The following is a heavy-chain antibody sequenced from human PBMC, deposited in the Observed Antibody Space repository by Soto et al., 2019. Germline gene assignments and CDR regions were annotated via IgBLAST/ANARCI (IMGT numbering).Heavy chain of an antibody. Sequence: QVHLVQSGAEVKKPGASVKVSCKGSCYAFTTYGITWVRQAPGQGLDWMGCLSAHNGNTNYAQKLQGRVTVTRDTSTGTADMELRSLRSDVTAVYYCARGWYGDYWGQGALVTVSS. CDR2: LSAHNGNT. J-gene: IGHJ4*02. V-gene: IGHV1-18*01. CDR3: ARGWYGDY. CDR1: CYAFTTYG. D-gene: IGHD2-15*01.